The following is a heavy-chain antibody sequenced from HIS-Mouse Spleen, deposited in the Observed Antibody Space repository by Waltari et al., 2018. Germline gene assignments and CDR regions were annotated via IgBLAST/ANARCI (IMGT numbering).Heavy chain of an antibody. D-gene: IGHD6-13*01. CDR1: GYNFTGHY. J-gene: IGHJ4*02. CDR2: INPNSGDT. CDR3: ARVSDSSSWYGWLY. Sequence: QVQLVQSGAEVKKPGASVKVSCKASGYNFTGHYLPWVRKAPGQGLEWMGWINPNSGDTNYAQKFQGRVTMTRDTSISTAYMELSRLRSDDTAVYYCARVSDSSSWYGWLYWGQGTLVTVSS. V-gene: IGHV1-2*02.